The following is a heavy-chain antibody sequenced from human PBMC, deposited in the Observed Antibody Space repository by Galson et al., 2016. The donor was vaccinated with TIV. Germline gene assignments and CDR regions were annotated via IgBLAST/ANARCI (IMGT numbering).Heavy chain of an antibody. CDR3: ARETYDDYDNYDAFDF. CDR2: IHFTGRT. Sequence: TLSLTCSVSGVSISSGFSYWNWVRQSPGQGLEWIGYIHFTGRTYYNPSFQSRVSISVDTSKSQFSLNLRSVTAADTAVYFCARETYDDYDNYDAFDFWGRGTMVTVSS. CDR1: GVSISSGFSY. J-gene: IGHJ3*01. V-gene: IGHV4-31*03. D-gene: IGHD4-17*01.